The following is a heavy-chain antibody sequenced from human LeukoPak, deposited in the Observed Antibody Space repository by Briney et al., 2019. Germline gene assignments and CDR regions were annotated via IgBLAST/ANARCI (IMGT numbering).Heavy chain of an antibody. CDR2: ISSSSSYI. J-gene: IGHJ4*02. CDR1: GFTFSSYS. Sequence: RGSLRLSCAASGFTFSSYSMNWVRQAPGKGLEWVSSISSSSSYIYYADSVKGRFTISRDNAKNSLYLQMNSLRAEDTAVYYCARDRLTYFDYWGQGTLVTVSS. V-gene: IGHV3-21*01. D-gene: IGHD3-16*01. CDR3: ARDRLTYFDY.